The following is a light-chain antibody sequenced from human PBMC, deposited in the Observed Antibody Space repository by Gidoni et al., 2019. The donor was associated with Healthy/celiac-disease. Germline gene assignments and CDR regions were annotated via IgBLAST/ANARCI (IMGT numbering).Light chain of an antibody. CDR2: AAS. J-gene: IGKJ1*01. Sequence: IQMTQSPSSLSASVGDRVTITCRASQSISGYLNWYQQKPGKAPKLLIYAASSLQSGVPSRFSGSGSGTDFTLTISSLQPEDFATYYCQQSYSTPPWTFGQGTKVEIK. V-gene: IGKV1-39*01. CDR1: QSISGY. CDR3: QQSYSTPPWT.